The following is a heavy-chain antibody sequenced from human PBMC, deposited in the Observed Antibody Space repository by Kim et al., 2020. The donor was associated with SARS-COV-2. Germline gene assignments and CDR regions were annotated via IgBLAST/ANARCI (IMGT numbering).Heavy chain of an antibody. CDR2: IYSGGST. CDR1: GFTVSSNY. J-gene: IGHJ4*02. Sequence: GGSLRLSCAASGFTVSSNYMSWVRQAPGKGLEWVSVIYSGGSTYYADSVKGRFTISRDNSKNTLYLQMNSLRAEDTAVYYCARDHYDILTGYYGGFDYWGQGTLVTVSS. D-gene: IGHD3-9*01. CDR3: ARDHYDILTGYYGGFDY. V-gene: IGHV3-66*02.